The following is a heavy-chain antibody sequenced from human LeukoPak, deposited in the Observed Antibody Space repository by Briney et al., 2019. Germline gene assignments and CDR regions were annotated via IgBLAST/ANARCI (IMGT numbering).Heavy chain of an antibody. CDR1: GYSFTTYW. CDR3: ARPQWLETSPFDY. Sequence: GESLKISCKGSGYSFTTYWIGWVRQMPGKGLEWMGIIYPGDSDTRYSPSFQGQVTISADKSISTAYLQWSSLKASDTAMYYCARPQWLETSPFDYWGQGTLVTVSS. V-gene: IGHV5-51*01. D-gene: IGHD6-19*01. J-gene: IGHJ4*02. CDR2: IYPGDSDT.